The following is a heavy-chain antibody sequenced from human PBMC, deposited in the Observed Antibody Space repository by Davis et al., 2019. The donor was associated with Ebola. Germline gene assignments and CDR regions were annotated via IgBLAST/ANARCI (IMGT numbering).Heavy chain of an antibody. CDR3: ARAQFPTTSDH. Sequence: ASVQVSCKASGYTFTSYGITWVRQAPGQGLAWMGWINPHNGNTNYAQNVQGRVTMTTDTSTSTAYMEVGILRSDDTAVYYCARAQFPTTSDHWGQGTLVTVSS. CDR1: GYTFTSYG. J-gene: IGHJ4*02. V-gene: IGHV1-18*04. D-gene: IGHD1-1*01. CDR2: INPHNGNT.